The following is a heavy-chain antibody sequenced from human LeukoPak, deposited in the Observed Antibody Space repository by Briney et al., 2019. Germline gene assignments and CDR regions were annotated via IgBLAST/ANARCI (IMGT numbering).Heavy chain of an antibody. D-gene: IGHD6-19*01. Sequence: ASVKVSCKASGYTFTGYYMHWVRQAPGQGLEWMGWISPNSGGTNYAQKFQGRVTMTRDTSISTAYMELSRLRSDDTAVYYCARIRARRSGWYWFDPWGQGTLVTVSS. V-gene: IGHV1-2*02. J-gene: IGHJ5*02. CDR1: GYTFTGYY. CDR3: ARIRARRSGWYWFDP. CDR2: ISPNSGGT.